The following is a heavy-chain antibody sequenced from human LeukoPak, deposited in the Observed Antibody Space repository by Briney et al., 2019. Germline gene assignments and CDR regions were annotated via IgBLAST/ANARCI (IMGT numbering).Heavy chain of an antibody. Sequence: GGSLRLSCVASGFTFSSYGMHWVRQAPGKGLEWVAVISYDGSDKYYADSVKGRFTISRDNSKNTLYLQMNSLRAEDTAVYYCAKDGAPGLYDAFDIWGQGTMVTVSS. J-gene: IGHJ3*02. CDR2: ISYDGSDK. CDR1: GFTFSSYG. D-gene: IGHD3/OR15-3a*01. CDR3: AKDGAPGLYDAFDI. V-gene: IGHV3-30*18.